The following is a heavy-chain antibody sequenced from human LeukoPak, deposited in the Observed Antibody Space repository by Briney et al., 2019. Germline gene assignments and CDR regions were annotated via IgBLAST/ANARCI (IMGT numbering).Heavy chain of an antibody. CDR1: GGSISSYY. CDR2: IYYSGST. J-gene: IGHJ4*02. Sequence: SETLSLTCTVSGGSISSYYWSWIRQPPGKGLEWIGYIYYSGSTNYNPSLKSRVTISVDTSKNQFSLKLSSVTAADTAVYYCARADPWELSFGYWGQGTLVTVSS. V-gene: IGHV4-59*01. CDR3: ARADPWELSFGY. D-gene: IGHD4-23*01.